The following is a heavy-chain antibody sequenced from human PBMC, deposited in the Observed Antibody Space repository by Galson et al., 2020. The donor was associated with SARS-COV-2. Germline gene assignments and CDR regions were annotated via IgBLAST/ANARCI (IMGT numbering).Heavy chain of an antibody. D-gene: IGHD2-15*01. CDR1: GFTFSSYA. Sequence: GGSLRLSCAASGFTFSSYAMSWVRQAPGKGLEWVSAISGSGGSTYYADSVKGRFTISRDNSKNTLYLQMNSLRAEDTAVYYCAKDSKRSIEDIVVVVAATAFDYWGQGTLVTVSS. CDR3: AKDSKRSIEDIVVVVAATAFDY. CDR2: ISGSGGST. V-gene: IGHV3-23*01. J-gene: IGHJ4*02.